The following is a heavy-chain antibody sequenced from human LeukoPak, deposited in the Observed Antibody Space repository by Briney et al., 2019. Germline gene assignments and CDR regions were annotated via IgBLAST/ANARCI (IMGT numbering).Heavy chain of an antibody. CDR1: GFTFSSYA. D-gene: IGHD3-16*02. Sequence: GGSLRLSCAASGFTFSSYAMSWVRQAPGKGLEWVSAISGSGGSTYYADSVKGRSTISRDNSKNTLYLQMNSLRAEDTAVYYCAKVSDYVWGSYRYTYFDYWGQGTLVTVSS. V-gene: IGHV3-23*01. J-gene: IGHJ4*02. CDR3: AKVSDYVWGSYRYTYFDY. CDR2: ISGSGGST.